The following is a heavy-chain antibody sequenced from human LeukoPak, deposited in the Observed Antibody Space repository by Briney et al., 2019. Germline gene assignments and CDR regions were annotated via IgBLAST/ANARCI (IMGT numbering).Heavy chain of an antibody. CDR2: IYYSGST. Sequence: SETLSLTCTVSGGSISSGDYYWSWIRQPPGKGLEWIGYIYYSGSTYYNPSLKSRVTISVDTSKNQFSLKLSSVTAADTAVYYCARGNAVAGIDDYWGQGTLVTVSS. D-gene: IGHD6-19*01. V-gene: IGHV4-30-4*01. J-gene: IGHJ4*02. CDR3: ARGNAVAGIDDY. CDR1: GGSISSGDYY.